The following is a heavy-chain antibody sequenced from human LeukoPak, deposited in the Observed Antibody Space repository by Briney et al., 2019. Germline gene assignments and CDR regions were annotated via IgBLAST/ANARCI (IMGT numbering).Heavy chain of an antibody. CDR1: GFTFSSYE. J-gene: IGHJ3*02. CDR3: ARVLRYFDWFPSGDAFDI. CDR2: ISSSGSTI. V-gene: IGHV3-48*03. Sequence: GGSLRLSCAASGFTFSSYEMNWVRQAPGKGPEWVSYISSSGSTIYYADSVKGRFTISRDNAKNSPYLQMNSLRAEDTAVYYCARVLRYFDWFPSGDAFDIWGQGTMVTVSS. D-gene: IGHD3-9*01.